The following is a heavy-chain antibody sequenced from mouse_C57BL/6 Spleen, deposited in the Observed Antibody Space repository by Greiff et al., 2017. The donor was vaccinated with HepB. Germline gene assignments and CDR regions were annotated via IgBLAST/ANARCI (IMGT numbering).Heavy chain of an antibody. CDR1: GYTFTSYW. Sequence: QVQLKQPGAELVKPGASVKMSCKASGYTFTSYWITWVKQRPGQGLEWIGDIYPGSGSTNYNEKFKSKATLTVDTSSSTAYMQLSSLTSEDSAVYYCARRVYYDYDDGGYAMDYWGQGTSVTVSS. CDR3: ARRVYYDYDDGGYAMDY. J-gene: IGHJ4*01. CDR2: IYPGSGST. V-gene: IGHV1-55*01. D-gene: IGHD2-4*01.